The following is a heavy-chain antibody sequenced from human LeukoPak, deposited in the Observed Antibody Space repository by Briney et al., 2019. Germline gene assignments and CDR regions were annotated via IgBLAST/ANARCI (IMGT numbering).Heavy chain of an antibody. CDR1: GGSFSGYY. D-gene: IGHD3-10*01. CDR2: INHSGST. Sequence: SETLSLTCAVYGGSFSGYYWSWTRQPPGKGLEWIGEINHSGSTNYNPSLKSRVTISVDTSKNQFSLKPSSVTAADTAVYYCARGLDQYGSGSYYNDYWGQGTLVTVSS. V-gene: IGHV4-34*01. CDR3: ARGLDQYGSGSYYNDY. J-gene: IGHJ4*02.